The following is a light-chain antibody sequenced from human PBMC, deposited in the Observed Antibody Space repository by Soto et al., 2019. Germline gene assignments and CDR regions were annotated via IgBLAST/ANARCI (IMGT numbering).Light chain of an antibody. CDR2: DAS. CDR1: QSVSSY. V-gene: IGKV3-11*01. J-gene: IGKJ1*01. CDR3: QQRSNWPPVRT. Sequence: EIVLTQSPATLSLSPGERATLSCRASQSVSSYLAWYQQKPGQAPRLLIYDASNRATGIPARFSGSGSGTDFTLTISSPEPEDFAVYYCQQRSNWPPVRTFGQGTKVEIK.